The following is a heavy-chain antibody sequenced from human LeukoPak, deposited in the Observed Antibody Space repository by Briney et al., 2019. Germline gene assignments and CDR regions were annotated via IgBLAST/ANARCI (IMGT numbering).Heavy chain of an antibody. J-gene: IGHJ3*02. V-gene: IGHV4-39*07. Sequence: SETLSLTCTVSGGSISSSSYYWGWIRQPPGKGLEWIGSIYYSGSTYYNPSLKSRVTISVDTSKNQFSLRLSSVTAADTAVLYCARGRSSGWTYNAFDIWGQGTVVTVSS. CDR3: ARGRSSGWTYNAFDI. CDR1: GGSISSSSYY. D-gene: IGHD6-19*01. CDR2: IYYSGST.